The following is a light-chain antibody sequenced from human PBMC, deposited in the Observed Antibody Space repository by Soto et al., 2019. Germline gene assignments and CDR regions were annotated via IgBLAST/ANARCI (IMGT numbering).Light chain of an antibody. CDR1: QSISSW. CDR3: QQYNAFWT. CDR2: DVS. J-gene: IGKJ1*01. V-gene: IGKV1-5*01. Sequence: DIQMTQSPSTLSASVGDRVTITSRASQSISSWLAWYQQKPGKAPKLLIYDVSNLESGVPSRFSGSGSGTEFTLTISSLQPDDVASYYCQQYNAFWTFGQGTRVEIK.